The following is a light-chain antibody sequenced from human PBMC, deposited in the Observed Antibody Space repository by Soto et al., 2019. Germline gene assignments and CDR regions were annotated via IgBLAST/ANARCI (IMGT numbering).Light chain of an antibody. CDR3: QAGDSSVTSVV. J-gene: IGLJ2*01. CDR1: ALPKQY. CDR2: KDT. Sequence: SYELTQPPSVSVSPGQTARITCSGDALPKQYAFWYQQKPGQAPVVVIYKDTERPSGIPERFSGSSSGTTVTLTISAVQAEDEADYYCQAGDSSVTSVVFGGGTKLTVL. V-gene: IGLV3-25*03.